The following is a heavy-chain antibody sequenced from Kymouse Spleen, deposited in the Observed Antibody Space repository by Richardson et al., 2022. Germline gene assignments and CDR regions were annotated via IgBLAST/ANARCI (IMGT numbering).Heavy chain of an antibody. CDR3: AREEDNWNSLYYYYGMDV. D-gene: IGHD1-7*01. V-gene: IGHV1-3*01. CDR2: INAGNGNT. J-gene: IGHJ6*02. CDR1: GYTFTSYA. Sequence: QVQLVQSGAEVKKPGASVKVSCKASGYTFTSYAMHWVRQAPGQRLEWMGWINAGNGNTKYSQKFQGRVTITRDTSASTAYMELSSLRSEDTAVYYCAREEDNWNSLYYYYGMDVWGQGTTVTVSS.